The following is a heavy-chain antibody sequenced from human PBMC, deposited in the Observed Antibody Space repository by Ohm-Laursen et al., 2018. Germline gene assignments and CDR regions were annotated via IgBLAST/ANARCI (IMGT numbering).Heavy chain of an antibody. Sequence: VKVSCKASGYTFTSYGISWVRQAPGQGLEWMGWISAYNGNTNYAQKLQGRVTMTTDTSTSTAYMELRSLRSDDTAVYYCAKSTTGTLYNWFDPWGQGTLVTVSS. CDR1: GYTFTSYG. CDR3: AKSTTGTLYNWFDP. D-gene: IGHD1-1*01. V-gene: IGHV1-18*01. J-gene: IGHJ5*02. CDR2: ISAYNGNT.